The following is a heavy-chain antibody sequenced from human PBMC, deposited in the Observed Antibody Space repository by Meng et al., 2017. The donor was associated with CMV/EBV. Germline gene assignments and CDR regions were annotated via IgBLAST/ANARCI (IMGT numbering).Heavy chain of an antibody. D-gene: IGHD1-1*01. J-gene: IGHJ4*02. CDR3: ARGGSRGGTSNFDY. V-gene: IGHV1-69*02. CDR1: VGTLMSDT. CDR2: IIPILGIA. Sequence: SVGTLMSDTHSWVRQAPGQGLEWMGRIIPILGIANYAQKFQGRVTITADKSTSTAYMELSSLRSEDTAVYYCARGGSRGGTSNFDYWGQGTLVTVSS.